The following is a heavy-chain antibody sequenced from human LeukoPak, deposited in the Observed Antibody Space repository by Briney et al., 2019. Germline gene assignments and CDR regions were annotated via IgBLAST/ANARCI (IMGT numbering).Heavy chain of an antibody. D-gene: IGHD2-15*01. CDR3: ARQGIEVVVATQETYFDY. J-gene: IGHJ4*02. Sequence: SETLSLTCTVSGGSISIRCSYWGWIRQPPGKGLEWIGSIYYSGSTYYNPSLKSRVTISVDTSKNQFSLRLSSVTAADTAVYYCARQGIEVVVATQETYFDYWGQGTLVTVSS. V-gene: IGHV4-39*01. CDR1: GGSISIRCSY. CDR2: IYYSGST.